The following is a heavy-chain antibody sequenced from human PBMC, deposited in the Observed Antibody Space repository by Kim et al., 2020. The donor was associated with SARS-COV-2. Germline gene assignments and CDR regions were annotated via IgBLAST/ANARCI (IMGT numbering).Heavy chain of an antibody. CDR3: ARDGGEYFQH. D-gene: IGHD3-16*01. J-gene: IGHJ1*01. V-gene: IGHV3-74*01. Sequence: TGYADSVKGLFPISRDTAKNTLYLQMNIRRAEDTAVYYCARDGGEYFQHWGQGTLVTVSS. CDR2: T.